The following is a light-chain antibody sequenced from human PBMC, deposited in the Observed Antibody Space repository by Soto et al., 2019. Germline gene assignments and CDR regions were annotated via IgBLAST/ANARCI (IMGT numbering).Light chain of an antibody. CDR1: QSVSSTY. CDR2: GAS. J-gene: IGKJ5*01. V-gene: IGKV3-20*01. Sequence: EIVLTQSPGTLSLSPGERATLSCRASQSVSSTYLAWYQQKPGQAPGLLLYGASNRASGIPDRFAGSGSGTDFTLTISSLQSEDFAVYYCQQYDNWPPITFGQGTRLEIK. CDR3: QQYDNWPPIT.